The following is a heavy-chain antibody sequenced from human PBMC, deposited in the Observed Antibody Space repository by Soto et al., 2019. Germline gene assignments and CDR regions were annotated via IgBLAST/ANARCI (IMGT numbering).Heavy chain of an antibody. Sequence: SETLSLTCAVYGGSFSGYCWSWIRQPPGKGLEWIGEINHSGSTNYNPSLKSRVSISVDTSKNQFSLKLSSVTAADTAVYYCARTPLYYYDSSGYSPFDYWGQGTLVTVSS. CDR1: GGSFSGYC. V-gene: IGHV4-34*01. D-gene: IGHD3-22*01. CDR3: ARTPLYYYDSSGYSPFDY. J-gene: IGHJ4*02. CDR2: INHSGST.